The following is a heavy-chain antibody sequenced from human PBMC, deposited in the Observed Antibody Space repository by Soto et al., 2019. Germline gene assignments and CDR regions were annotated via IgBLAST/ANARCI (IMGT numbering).Heavy chain of an antibody. V-gene: IGHV2-5*02. CDR3: AHIVPGCFT. D-gene: IGHD3-16*01. Sequence: QITLKESGPPLVKPTQPLTLTCTISGFSLITSGVGVGWIRQPPGKALEWLALIYWDDDKRYSPSLKSRLTITKATSKNQVVLTMTNVSPVDTAAYYCAHIVPGCFTWGRGALVTVSS. CDR2: IYWDDDK. J-gene: IGHJ5*02. CDR1: GFSLITSGVG.